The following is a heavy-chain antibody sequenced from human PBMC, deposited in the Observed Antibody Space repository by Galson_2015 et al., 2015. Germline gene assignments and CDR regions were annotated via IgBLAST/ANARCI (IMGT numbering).Heavy chain of an antibody. CDR1: GFTFRSHW. CDR3: AARGVVGSGWSLDY. Sequence: SPRLSCAASGFTFRSHWIQWVRQAPGKGLVWVSYINGDGSGTGYADSVKGRFTISRDNAKNTLYLQMNSLRDEDTAMYYCAARGVVGSGWSLDYWGQGTLVTVSS. J-gene: IGHJ4*02. V-gene: IGHV3-74*01. D-gene: IGHD6-19*01. CDR2: INGDGSGT.